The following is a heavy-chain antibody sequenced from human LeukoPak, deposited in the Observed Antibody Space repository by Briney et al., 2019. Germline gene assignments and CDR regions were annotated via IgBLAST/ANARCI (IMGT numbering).Heavy chain of an antibody. Sequence: GGSLRLSCAASGFSFRGYGMHWVRQAPGKGLEWVAFIRYDGSNKYYADSVKGRISISRDNSKNTVFLQMNSLRAEDSAVYYCAKDATVLLYFGANRGGADYWGQGTLVVVSS. CDR2: IRYDGSNK. CDR3: AKDATVLLYFGANRGGADY. D-gene: IGHD3-10*01. CDR1: GFSFRGYG. J-gene: IGHJ4*02. V-gene: IGHV3-30*02.